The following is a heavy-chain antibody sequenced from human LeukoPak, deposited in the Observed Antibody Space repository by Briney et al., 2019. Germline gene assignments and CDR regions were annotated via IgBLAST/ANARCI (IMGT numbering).Heavy chain of an antibody. V-gene: IGHV3-9*01. CDR1: GFTFDDYA. Sequence: GRSLRLSCVASGFTFDDYAMHWVRQAPGKGLEWVSGISWNSGSIGYADSVKGRFTISRDNAKNSLYLQMNSLRAEDTALYYCAKDGAPIFGVVTWFDPWGQGTLVTVSS. CDR3: AKDGAPIFGVVTWFDP. D-gene: IGHD3-3*01. J-gene: IGHJ5*02. CDR2: ISWNSGSI.